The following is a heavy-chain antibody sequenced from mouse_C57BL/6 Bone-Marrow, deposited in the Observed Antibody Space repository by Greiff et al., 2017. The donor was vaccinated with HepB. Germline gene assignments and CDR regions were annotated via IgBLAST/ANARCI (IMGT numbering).Heavy chain of an antibody. CDR1: GYAFSSSW. D-gene: IGHD1-1*01. Sequence: VKLMESGPELVKPGASVKISCKASGYAFSSSWMNWVKQRPGKGLEWIGRIYPGDGDTNYNGKFKGKATLTADKSSSTAYMQLSSLTSEDSAVYFCARGYYYGSSWFAYWGQGTLVTVSA. CDR3: ARGYYYGSSWFAY. CDR2: IYPGDGDT. J-gene: IGHJ3*01. V-gene: IGHV1-82*01.